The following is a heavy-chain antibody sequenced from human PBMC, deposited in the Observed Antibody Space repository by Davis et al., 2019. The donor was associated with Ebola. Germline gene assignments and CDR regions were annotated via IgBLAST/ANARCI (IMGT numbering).Heavy chain of an antibody. CDR2: IYYSGST. CDR1: GGSISSGDYY. V-gene: IGHV4-30-4*01. D-gene: IGHD3-3*01. J-gene: IGHJ4*02. CDR3: ARHDYDFWSGYYLGY. Sequence: SETLSLTCTVSGGSISSGDYYWSWIRQPPGKGLEWIGYIYYSGSTNYNPSLKSRVTISVDTSKNQFSLKLSSVTAADTAVYYCARHDYDFWSGYYLGYWGQGTLVTVSS.